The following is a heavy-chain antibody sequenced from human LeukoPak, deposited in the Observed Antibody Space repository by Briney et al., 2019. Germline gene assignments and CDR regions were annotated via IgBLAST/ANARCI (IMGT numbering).Heavy chain of an antibody. CDR1: GFTISDYY. CDR3: ARSGYSSGWRFDY. CDR2: TRNKANSYTT. J-gene: IGHJ4*02. Sequence: PGGSLRLSCAASGFTISDYYMDWVRQAPGRGLEWVGRTRNKANSYTTQYAASVKGRFTISRDDSKDSFFLQMNSLQTEDTAVYYCARSGYSSGWRFDYWGQGALVAVSS. V-gene: IGHV3-72*01. D-gene: IGHD5-18*01.